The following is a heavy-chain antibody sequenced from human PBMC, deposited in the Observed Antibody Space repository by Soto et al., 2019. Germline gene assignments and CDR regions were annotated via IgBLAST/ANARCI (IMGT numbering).Heavy chain of an antibody. CDR1: GGSISSYY. V-gene: IGHV4-59*01. CDR3: AGINGDNFDY. J-gene: IGHJ4*02. Sequence: SETLSLTCTVSGGSISSYYWSWIRQPPGKGLEWIGYIYYSGSTNYNPSLKSRVTISVDTSKNQFSLKLGSVTAADTAVYYCAGINGDNFDYWGQGTLVTVSS. CDR2: IYYSGST.